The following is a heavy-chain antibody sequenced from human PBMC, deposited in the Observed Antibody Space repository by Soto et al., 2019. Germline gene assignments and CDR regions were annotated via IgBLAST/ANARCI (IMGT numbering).Heavy chain of an antibody. Sequence: QVQLQESGPGLVKPSQTLSLTCTVSGGSISSGGYYWTWIRQHPGKGLEWIGYIYYSGSTYYNPSLRSRVTISVDTSKNQFSLKLSSVTAADTAVYYCARGGADCSSTSCYVSYYYYGIDVWGQGTTVTVSS. CDR3: ARGGADCSSTSCYVSYYYYGIDV. D-gene: IGHD2-2*01. J-gene: IGHJ6*02. CDR2: IYYSGST. V-gene: IGHV4-31*03. CDR1: GGSISSGGYY.